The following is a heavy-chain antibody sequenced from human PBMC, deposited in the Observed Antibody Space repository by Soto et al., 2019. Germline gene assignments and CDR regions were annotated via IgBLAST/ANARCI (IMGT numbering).Heavy chain of an antibody. D-gene: IGHD6-13*01. Sequence: GGSLRLSCAASGFTFSSYAMSWVRQAPGKGLEWVSAISGSGGSTYYADSVKGRFTIPRDNSKNTLYLQMNSVRAEDTAVYYYAKVGPGIAAAGVLYYYYGMDVWGQGTTVTVSS. CDR2: ISGSGGST. J-gene: IGHJ6*02. CDR3: AKVGPGIAAAGVLYYYYGMDV. CDR1: GFTFSSYA. V-gene: IGHV3-23*01.